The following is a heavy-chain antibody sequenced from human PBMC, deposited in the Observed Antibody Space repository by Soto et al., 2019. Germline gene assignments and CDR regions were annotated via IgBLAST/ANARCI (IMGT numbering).Heavy chain of an antibody. CDR3: ARARSVYYYDSSGYYVPSAPDY. Sequence: SETLSLTCTVSGGSISSYYGSWIRQPPGKGLEWIGYIYYSGSTNYNPSLKSRVTISVDTSKNQFSLKLSSVTAADTAVYYCARARSVYYYDSSGYYVPSAPDYWGQGTLVTVSS. V-gene: IGHV4-59*08. CDR1: GGSISSYY. J-gene: IGHJ4*02. CDR2: IYYSGST. D-gene: IGHD3-22*01.